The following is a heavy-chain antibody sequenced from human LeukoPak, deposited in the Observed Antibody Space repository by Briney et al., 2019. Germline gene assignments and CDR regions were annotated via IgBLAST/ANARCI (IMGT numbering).Heavy chain of an antibody. J-gene: IGHJ4*02. CDR2: IRYDGSNK. CDR1: GFTFSSYG. V-gene: IGHV3-30*02. Sequence: PGGSLRLSCAASGFTFSSYGMHWVRQAPGKGLEWVTFIRYDGSNKYYTDSVKGRFTTSRDNSYKTLYLQMNSLRAEDTAVYYCAKDSSLYSTSWWGNYFDYWGQGTLVTVSS. CDR3: AKDSSLYSTSWWGNYFDY. D-gene: IGHD6-13*01.